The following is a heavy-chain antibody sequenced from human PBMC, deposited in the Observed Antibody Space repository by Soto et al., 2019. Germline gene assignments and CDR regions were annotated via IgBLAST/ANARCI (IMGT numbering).Heavy chain of an antibody. CDR2: IYYSGST. D-gene: IGHD3-22*01. Sequence: SETLSLTCTVSGGSISSSSYYWGWIRQPPGKGLEWIGSIYYSGSTYYNPSLKSRVTISVDTSKNQFSLKLSSVTAADTAVYYCARHGMDYYDSSGYYWSIDAFDIWGQGTMVT. CDR3: ARHGMDYYDSSGYYWSIDAFDI. CDR1: GGSISSSSYY. V-gene: IGHV4-39*01. J-gene: IGHJ3*02.